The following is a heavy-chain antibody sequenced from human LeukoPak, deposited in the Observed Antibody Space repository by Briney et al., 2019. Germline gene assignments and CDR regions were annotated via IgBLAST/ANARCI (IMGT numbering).Heavy chain of an antibody. J-gene: IGHJ5*02. CDR2: IHYSGST. V-gene: IGHV4-59*12. D-gene: IGHD6-19*01. CDR3: ARGCGAVAGSNWFDP. CDR1: GGSINSYY. Sequence: PSETLSLTCTVSGGSINSYYWSWIRQPPGKGLQWIGCIHYSGSTNYNPSLKSRVTISVDTSKNQFSLKLSSVTAADTAVYYCARGCGAVAGSNWFDPWGQGTLVTVSS.